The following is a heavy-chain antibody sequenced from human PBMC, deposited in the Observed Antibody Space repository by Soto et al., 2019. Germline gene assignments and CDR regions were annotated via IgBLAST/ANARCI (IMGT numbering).Heavy chain of an antibody. D-gene: IGHD3-9*01. CDR2: ISGSGGST. Sequence: PGGSLRLSCSASGFTFSSYAMSWVRQAPGKGLEWVSAISGSGGSTYYADSVKGRFTISRDNSKNTLYLQMNSLRAEDTAVYYCAKDLDWSPYPVGFDYWGQGTLVTVSS. CDR3: AKDLDWSPYPVGFDY. J-gene: IGHJ4*02. V-gene: IGHV3-23*01. CDR1: GFTFSSYA.